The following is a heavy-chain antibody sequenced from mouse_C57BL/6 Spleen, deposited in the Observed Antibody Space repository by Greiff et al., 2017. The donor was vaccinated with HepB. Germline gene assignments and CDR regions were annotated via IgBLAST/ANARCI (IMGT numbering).Heavy chain of an antibody. CDR2: IDPNSGGT. V-gene: IGHV1-72*01. J-gene: IGHJ2*01. CDR3: ARSGFTTVVATDY. D-gene: IGHD1-1*01. CDR1: GYTFISYW. Sequence: QVQLQQPGAELVKPGASVKLSCKASGYTFISYWMHWVKQRPGRGLEWIGRIDPNSGGTKYNEKFKSKATLTVDKPSSTAYMQLSSLTSEDSAVYYCARSGFTTVVATDYWGQGTTLTVSS.